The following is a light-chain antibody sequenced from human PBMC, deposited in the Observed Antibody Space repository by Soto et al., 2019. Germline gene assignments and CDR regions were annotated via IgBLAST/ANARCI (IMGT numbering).Light chain of an antibody. CDR3: KSYAGSNTDG. Sequence: QSVLTQPPSASGTPGQSVTISCTGTKSDIGVYDFVSWYQHHPGKAPRLIIYEVVQRPSGVPDRFSGSKSGNTASLTVSGLPAADEADYFCKSYAGSNTDGFGSGTKVTVL. CDR2: EVV. CDR1: KSDIGVYDF. V-gene: IGLV2-8*01. J-gene: IGLJ1*01.